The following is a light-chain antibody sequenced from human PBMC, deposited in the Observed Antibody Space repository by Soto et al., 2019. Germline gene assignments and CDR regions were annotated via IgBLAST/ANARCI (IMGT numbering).Light chain of an antibody. V-gene: IGKV3-20*01. CDR1: QSVSSR. CDR2: GAS. CDR3: KQFYVTSQIS. J-gene: IGKJ5*01. Sequence: MLSQSPGTLSLSQGERATLSCRASQSVSSRLAWYQHKSGQAPRLLISGASRGATGHPRSLGGGGTRTLFPLTRGRLQPEEFALGYCKQFYVTSQISYAKGTRLEIK.